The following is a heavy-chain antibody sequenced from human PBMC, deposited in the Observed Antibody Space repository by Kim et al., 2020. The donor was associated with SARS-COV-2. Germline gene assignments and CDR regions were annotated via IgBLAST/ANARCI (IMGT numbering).Heavy chain of an antibody. CDR2: INPSGGST. CDR1: GYTFTSYY. Sequence: ASVKVSCKASGYTFTSYYMHWVRQAPGQGLEWMGIINPSGGSTSYAQKFQGRVTMTRDTSTSTVYMELSSLRSEDTAVYYCARDREGPGDGYNSYYFDYWGQGTLVTVSS. CDR3: ARDREGPGDGYNSYYFDY. J-gene: IGHJ4*02. D-gene: IGHD5-12*01. V-gene: IGHV1-46*01.